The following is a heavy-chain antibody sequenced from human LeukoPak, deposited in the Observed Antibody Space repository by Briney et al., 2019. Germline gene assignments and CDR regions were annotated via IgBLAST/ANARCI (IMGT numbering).Heavy chain of an antibody. J-gene: IGHJ4*02. CDR2: INPNSGGT. D-gene: IGHD3-3*01. CDR3: ARVPPYYDFWSGYYDFDY. CDR1: GYTFTGYY. Sequence: ASVKVSCKASGYTFTGYYMHWVRQAPGQGPEWMGWINPNSGGTNYAQKFQGRVAMTRDTSISTAYMELSRLRSDDTAVYYCARVPPYYDFWSGYYDFDYWGQGTLVTVSS. V-gene: IGHV1-2*02.